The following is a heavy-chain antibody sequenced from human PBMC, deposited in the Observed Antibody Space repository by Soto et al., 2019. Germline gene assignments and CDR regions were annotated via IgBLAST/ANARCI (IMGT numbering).Heavy chain of an antibody. Sequence: QVQLQESGPGLVKPSQTLSLTCTVSGGSISGGNYYWNWIRQHPGKGLEWIGYIFTSGSGSTYYNPSLKSRVIISVYTSNNQFSLRLNSVTAADTAVYYCARDRGFGMDVWGQGTTVPVSS. CDR3: ARDRGFGMDV. V-gene: IGHV4-31*03. CDR1: GGSISGGNYY. CDR2: IFTSGSGST. J-gene: IGHJ6*02.